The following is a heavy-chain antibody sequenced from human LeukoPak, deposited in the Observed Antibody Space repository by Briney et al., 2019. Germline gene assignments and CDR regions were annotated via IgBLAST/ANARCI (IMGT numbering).Heavy chain of an antibody. J-gene: IGHJ3*02. CDR3: ARDPGYYGSGTRGAFDI. D-gene: IGHD3-10*01. CDR2: IYSRGNT. Sequence: SEILSLTCTVSGDSMSSYYWNWIRQPAGKGLEWIGHIYSRGNTNYDPSLKSRVTMSVDTSKSQFSLKLSSVTAADTAMYYCARDPGYYGSGTRGAFDIWGQGTMVTVSS. CDR1: GDSMSSYY. V-gene: IGHV4-4*07.